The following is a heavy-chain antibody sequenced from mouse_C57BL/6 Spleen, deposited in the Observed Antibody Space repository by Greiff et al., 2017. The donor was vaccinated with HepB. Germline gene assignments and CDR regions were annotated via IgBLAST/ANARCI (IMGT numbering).Heavy chain of an antibody. CDR1: GYTFTDYY. J-gene: IGHJ4*01. D-gene: IGHD2-3*01. V-gene: IGHV1-26*01. CDR2: INPNNGGT. CDR3: AIGLLTGDYYAMDY. Sequence: EVQLQQSGPELVKPGASVKIPCKASGYTFTDYYMNWVKQSHGKSLEWIGDINPNNGGTSYNLKFKGKATLTVDKSSSTAYMELRSLTSEDSAVYYCAIGLLTGDYYAMDYWGQGTSVTVSS.